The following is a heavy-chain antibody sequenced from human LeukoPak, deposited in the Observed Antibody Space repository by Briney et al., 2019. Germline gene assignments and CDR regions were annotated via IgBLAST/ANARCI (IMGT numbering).Heavy chain of an antibody. J-gene: IGHJ4*02. CDR3: AKMRGPTVSSAFDY. V-gene: IGHV3-30*18. D-gene: IGHD4-17*01. CDR1: GFTFSSNA. Sequence: GGSLRLSCAASGFTFSSNAMNWVRQAPGKGLEWVAVFSNDENDKYYADSVKGRFTISRDISKNTLYLQMNSLRPEDTAVYYCAKMRGPTVSSAFDYWGQGTLVTVSS. CDR2: FSNDENDK.